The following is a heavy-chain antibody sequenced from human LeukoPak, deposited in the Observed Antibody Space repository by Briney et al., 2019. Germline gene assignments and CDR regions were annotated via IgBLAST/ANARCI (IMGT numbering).Heavy chain of an antibody. J-gene: IGHJ3*02. CDR3: ARYPRKEDYYDSSGYTTKNAFDI. Sequence: PSETLSLTCTVSGGSISSSSYYWGWIRQPPGKGLEWIGSIYYSGSTYYNPSLKSRVTISVDTSKNQFSLKLSSVTAADTAVYYCARYPRKEDYYDSSGYTTKNAFDIWGQGTMVTVSS. D-gene: IGHD3-22*01. CDR2: IYYSGST. CDR1: GGSISSSSYY. V-gene: IGHV4-39*07.